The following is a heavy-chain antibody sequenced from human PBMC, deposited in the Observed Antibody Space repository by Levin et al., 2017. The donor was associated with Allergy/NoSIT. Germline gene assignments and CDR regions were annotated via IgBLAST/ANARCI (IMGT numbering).Heavy chain of an antibody. J-gene: IGHJ3*02. CDR2: ISYDGSNK. D-gene: IGHD3-3*01. V-gene: IGHV3-30*18. CDR3: AKGIRFSRRDYAFDI. CDR1: GFIFSNYD. Sequence: GGSLRLSCTASGFIFSNYDIHWVRQGPGKGLEWVAVISYDGSNKYYADSVKGRFTISRDNSRNTLYLQMNSLGADDTAVYYCAKGIRFSRRDYAFDIWGQGTMVTVSS.